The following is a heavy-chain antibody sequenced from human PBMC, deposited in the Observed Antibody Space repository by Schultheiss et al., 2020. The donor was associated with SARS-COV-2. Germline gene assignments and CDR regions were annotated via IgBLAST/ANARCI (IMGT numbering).Heavy chain of an antibody. Sequence: GGSLRLSCAASGFTFSSYGMHWVRQAPGKGLEWVAVIWYDGSNKYYADSVKGRFTISRDNSKNTLYLQMNSLRAEDTAVYYCARDFGGRDFGVVTYWGQGTLVTVSS. D-gene: IGHD3-3*01. CDR3: ARDFGGRDFGVVTY. J-gene: IGHJ4*02. CDR2: IWYDGSNK. CDR1: GFTFSSYG. V-gene: IGHV3-33*01.